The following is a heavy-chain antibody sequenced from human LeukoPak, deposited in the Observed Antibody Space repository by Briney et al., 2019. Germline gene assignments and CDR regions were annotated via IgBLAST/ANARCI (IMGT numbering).Heavy chain of an antibody. CDR1: GFTFSSYG. V-gene: IGHV3-53*01. CDR3: ARVFSLWVNSGSYHTFDY. Sequence: PGGSLRLSCAASGFTFSSYGMHWVRQAPGKGLEWVPVIYSGGSTYYADSVKGRLTISRDNSKNTLYLQMNSLRAEDTAVYYCARVFSLWVNSGSYHTFDYWGQGTLVTVSS. CDR2: IYSGGST. D-gene: IGHD1-26*01. J-gene: IGHJ4*02.